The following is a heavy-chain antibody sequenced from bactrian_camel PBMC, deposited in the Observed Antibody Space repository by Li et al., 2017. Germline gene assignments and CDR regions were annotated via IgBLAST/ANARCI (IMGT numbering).Heavy chain of an antibody. J-gene: IGHJ4*01. D-gene: IGHD2*01. CDR1: GFTFSSYW. V-gene: IGHV3S1*01. CDR2: INGVGGTT. CDR3: TRDVAGNYYGSDY. Sequence: HVQLVESGGGSVQSGGSLTLSCAASGFTFSSYWMYWVRQAPGKGLEWVSRINGVGGTTYYADSVKGRFTISRDNAKNTLYLQMNSLNTEDTAIYYCTRDVAGNYYGSDYWGQGTRVTVS.